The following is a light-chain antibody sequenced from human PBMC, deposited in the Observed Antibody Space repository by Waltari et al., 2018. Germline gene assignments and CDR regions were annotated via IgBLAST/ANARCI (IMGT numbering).Light chain of an antibody. CDR2: EGS. J-gene: IGLJ1*01. V-gene: IGLV2-23*01. Sequence: QSALTQPASVSGSPGQSITISCTGTSRDVGRYNLVSWYQQHPGKAPNLMIYEGSNRPSGISHRFSGSKSGNTASLTISGLQAEDEADYYCCSYAVGAIYVFGTGTKVTVL. CDR1: SRDVGRYNL. CDR3: CSYAVGAIYV.